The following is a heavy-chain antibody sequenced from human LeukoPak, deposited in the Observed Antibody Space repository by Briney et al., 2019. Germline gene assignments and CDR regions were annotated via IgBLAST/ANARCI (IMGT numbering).Heavy chain of an antibody. Sequence: SETLSLTCTVSGGSISSYYWSWIRQPPGKGLEWIGYIYYSGSTNYNPSLKSRVTISVDTSKNQFSLKLSSVTAADTAVYYCARQGITMVRGITGDYWGQGTLVTVSS. CDR2: IYYSGST. V-gene: IGHV4-59*01. CDR3: ARQGITMVRGITGDY. J-gene: IGHJ4*02. CDR1: GGSISSYY. D-gene: IGHD3-10*01.